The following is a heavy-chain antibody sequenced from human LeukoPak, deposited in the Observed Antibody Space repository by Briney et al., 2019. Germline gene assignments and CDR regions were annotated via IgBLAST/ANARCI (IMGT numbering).Heavy chain of an antibody. CDR3: ARGPRCSSTSCYFDY. CDR1: GFTFSSYS. D-gene: IGHD2-2*01. Sequence: GGSLRLSCAASGFTFSSYSMNWVRQAPGKGLEWVSYISSSSSTIYYAASVKGRSTISRDNAKNSLYLQMNSLRAEDTAVYYCARGPRCSSTSCYFDYWGQGTLVTVSS. CDR2: ISSSSSTI. V-gene: IGHV3-48*04. J-gene: IGHJ4*02.